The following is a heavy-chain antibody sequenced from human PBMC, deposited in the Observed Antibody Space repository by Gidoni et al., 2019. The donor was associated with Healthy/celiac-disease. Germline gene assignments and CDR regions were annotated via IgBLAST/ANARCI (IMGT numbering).Heavy chain of an antibody. CDR1: GYTFTGDY. V-gene: IGHV1-2*02. J-gene: IGHJ4*02. D-gene: IGHD6-6*01. CDR2: INTNSGGT. CDR3: ARLWSSSSPFDY. Sequence: QVQLVQSGAEVKKPGASVKVSCKASGYTFTGDYMHWVRQAPGQGLEWMGWINTNSGGTNYAQKFQGRVTMTRDTSISTAYMELSRLRSDDTAVYYCARLWSSSSPFDYWGQGTLVTVSS.